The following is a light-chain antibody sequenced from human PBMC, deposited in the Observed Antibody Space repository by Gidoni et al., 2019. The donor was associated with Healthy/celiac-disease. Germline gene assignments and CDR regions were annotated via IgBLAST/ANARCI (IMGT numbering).Light chain of an antibody. V-gene: IGLV2-11*01. CDR2: DVS. Sequence: QSALTQPRSVSGSPGPSVTISCTGTSIDVGGYNYVYWYQQHPGKAPKLMIYDVSKRPSGVPDRFSGAKSGNTASLTISGRQAEDEADYYCCSYAGSYTYVFGTGTKVTVL. J-gene: IGLJ1*01. CDR1: SIDVGGYNY. CDR3: CSYAGSYTYV.